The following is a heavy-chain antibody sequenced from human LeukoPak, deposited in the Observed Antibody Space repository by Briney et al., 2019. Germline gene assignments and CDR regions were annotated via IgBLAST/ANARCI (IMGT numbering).Heavy chain of an antibody. J-gene: IGHJ4*02. D-gene: IGHD3-9*01. CDR1: GFTFSSYG. CDR3: AKDPGYRYFDWLYYFDY. Sequence: VGCLRLSCAASGFTFSSYGMHWVRQAPGKGLEWVAVISYDGSNKYYADSVKGRFTISRDNSKNTLYLQMNSMRAEDTAVYYCAKDPGYRYFDWLYYFDYWGQGTLVTVSS. V-gene: IGHV3-30*18. CDR2: ISYDGSNK.